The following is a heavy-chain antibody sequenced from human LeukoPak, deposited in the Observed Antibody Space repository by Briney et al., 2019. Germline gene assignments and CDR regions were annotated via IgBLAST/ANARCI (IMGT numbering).Heavy chain of an antibody. Sequence: SETLSLTCTVSGGSISSYYWSWIRQPPGKGLEWIGEINHSGSTNYNPSLKSRVTISVDTSKNQFSLKLSSVTAADTAVYYCARRGYYYDSSVWGQGTLVTVSS. D-gene: IGHD3-22*01. CDR1: GGSISSYY. J-gene: IGHJ4*02. CDR3: ARRGYYYDSSV. V-gene: IGHV4-34*01. CDR2: INHSGST.